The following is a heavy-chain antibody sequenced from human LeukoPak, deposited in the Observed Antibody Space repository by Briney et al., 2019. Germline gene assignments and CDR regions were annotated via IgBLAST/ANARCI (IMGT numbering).Heavy chain of an antibody. D-gene: IGHD3-10*01. CDR2: ISSSSSYI. CDR3: ARAPYYGSGSTSAFDI. Sequence: GGSLRLSCAASGFTFSSYSMNWVRQAPGKGLEWVSSISSSSSYIYYADSVKGRFTISRDNAKNSLYLQMNSLRAEDTAVYYCARAPYYGSGSTSAFDIWGQGTMVTVSS. J-gene: IGHJ3*02. V-gene: IGHV3-21*01. CDR1: GFTFSSYS.